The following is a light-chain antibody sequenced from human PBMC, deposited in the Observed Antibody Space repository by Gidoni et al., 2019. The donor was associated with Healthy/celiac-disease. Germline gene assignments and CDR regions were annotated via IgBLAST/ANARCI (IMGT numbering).Light chain of an antibody. V-gene: IGKV1-39*01. CDR3: QHSYSTPRT. CDR2: DAS. J-gene: IGKJ1*01. CDR1: QSISSY. Sequence: DIQMTQSPSSLSASVGDRVTITCRASQSISSYLNWYQQKPGKAPKRRIYDASSLQSGVPSRFSGSGSGTDFTLTISSLQPEDFATYYCQHSYSTPRTFXXXTKVEIK.